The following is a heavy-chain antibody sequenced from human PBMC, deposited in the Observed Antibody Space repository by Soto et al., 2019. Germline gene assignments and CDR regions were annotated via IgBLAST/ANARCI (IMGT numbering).Heavy chain of an antibody. D-gene: IGHD1-1*01. CDR2: IYYSCNT. Sequence: QLQLQESGPGLVKPSENLSLTCSVSGGSISSPSYYWGWIRQPPGKGLEGIGSIYYSCNTYYNPSLKSRVTIFVDTSRNLFSLKVNSVTAADTAVYFCARIPGITTFRRDYWGQGTLVTVSS. CDR1: GGSISSPSYY. J-gene: IGHJ4*02. V-gene: IGHV4-39*01. CDR3: ARIPGITTFRRDY.